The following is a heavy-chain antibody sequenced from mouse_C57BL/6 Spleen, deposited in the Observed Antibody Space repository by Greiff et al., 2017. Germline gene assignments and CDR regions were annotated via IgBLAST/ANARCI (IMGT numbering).Heavy chain of an antibody. CDR2: FYPGSGSI. CDR1: GYTFTEYP. Sequence: QVQLQQSGAELVKPGASVKLSCKASGYTFTEYPIHWVKQRSGQGLEWIGWFYPGSGSIKYNEKFKDKATLTADKSSSTVYMELSRLTSEDSAVYFGARHEERGPTGSGYFDVWGTGTTVTVSS. V-gene: IGHV1-62-2*01. CDR3: ARHEERGPTGSGYFDV. J-gene: IGHJ1*03.